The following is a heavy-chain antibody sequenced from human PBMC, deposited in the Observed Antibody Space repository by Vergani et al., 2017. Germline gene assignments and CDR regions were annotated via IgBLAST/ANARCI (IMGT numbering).Heavy chain of an antibody. J-gene: IGHJ4*01. Sequence: QVQLVESGGGVVQPGGSLRLSCAASGFTFNSYGMHWVRQAPGKGLEWVSLISYDESDKFYTESVRGRFTISRDNAKNTVYLQMDSLTIEDTAVYFCAKGLGSTACHHCYPYFDFWGPGTLVTVSS. CDR2: ISYDESDK. V-gene: IGHV3-30*19. CDR3: AKGLGSTACHHCYPYFDF. D-gene: IGHD2-2*01. CDR1: GFTFNSYG.